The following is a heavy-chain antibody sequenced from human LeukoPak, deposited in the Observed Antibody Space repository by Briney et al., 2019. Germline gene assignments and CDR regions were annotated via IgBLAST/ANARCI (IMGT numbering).Heavy chain of an antibody. CDR3: ARGGSGSFDP. J-gene: IGHJ5*02. CDR1: GFSFSDYY. D-gene: IGHD6-19*01. V-gene: IGHV3-11*04. Sequence: GGSLRLSCAASGFSFSDYYMSWIRQAPGKGLEWVSYISGGSTTIHYADSVKGRFTISRDNAKNSLYLQMNSLRDDDTAVYYCARGGSGSFDPWGQGTLVTVSS. CDR2: ISGGSTTI.